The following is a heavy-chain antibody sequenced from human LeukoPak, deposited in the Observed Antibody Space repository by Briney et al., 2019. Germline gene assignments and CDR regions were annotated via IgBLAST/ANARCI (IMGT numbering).Heavy chain of an antibody. Sequence: PSETLSLTCTVSGGSISSTSYYWGWIRQPPGKGLEWIGSIYYSGDTYYNPSLKSRVTLSVDTSKNQFSLKLSSVTAADTAVYYCARDLNNNNYHYDYWGQGTLVTVSS. V-gene: IGHV4-39*07. J-gene: IGHJ4*02. CDR2: IYYSGDT. CDR1: GGSISSTSYY. D-gene: IGHD5-24*01. CDR3: ARDLNNNNYHYDY.